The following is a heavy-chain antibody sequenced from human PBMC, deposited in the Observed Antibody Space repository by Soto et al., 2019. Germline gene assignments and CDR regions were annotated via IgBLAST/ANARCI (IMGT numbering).Heavy chain of an antibody. V-gene: IGHV3-9*01. D-gene: IGHD2-15*01. Sequence: PGGSLRLSCAASGFTFDDYAMHWVRQAPGKGLEWVSGISWNSGSIGYADSVKGRFTISRDNAKNSLYLQMNSLRAEDTALYYCAKDIFPKLGYCSGGSCYHPSGPDYWGQGTLVTVSS. J-gene: IGHJ4*02. CDR2: ISWNSGSI. CDR3: AKDIFPKLGYCSGGSCYHPSGPDY. CDR1: GFTFDDYA.